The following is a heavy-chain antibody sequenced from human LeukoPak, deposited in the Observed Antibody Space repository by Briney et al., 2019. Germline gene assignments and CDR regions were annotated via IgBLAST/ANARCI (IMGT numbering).Heavy chain of an antibody. Sequence: ASVKVSCKASGYTFTSYDINWVRQATGQGLEWMGWMNPNCGNTGYAQKFQGRVTMTRNTSISTAYMELSSLRSEDTAVYYCARDYYDSSGYYYYYYYGMDVWGQGTTVTVSS. CDR2: MNPNCGNT. J-gene: IGHJ6*02. V-gene: IGHV1-8*01. CDR1: GYTFTSYD. D-gene: IGHD3-22*01. CDR3: ARDYYDSSGYYYYYYYGMDV.